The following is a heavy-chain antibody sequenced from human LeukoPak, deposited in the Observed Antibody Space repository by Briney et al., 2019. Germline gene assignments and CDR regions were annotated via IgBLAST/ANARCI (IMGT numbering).Heavy chain of an antibody. Sequence: GASAKVSCKASGYTFTGYYMHWVRQAPGQGLEWMGWISAYNGNTNYAQKLQGRVTMTTDTSTSTAYMELRSLRSDDTAVYYCARDRGLYYDFWSGPDYWGQGTLVTVSS. V-gene: IGHV1-18*04. CDR3: ARDRGLYYDFWSGPDY. D-gene: IGHD3-3*01. J-gene: IGHJ4*02. CDR2: ISAYNGNT. CDR1: GYTFTGYY.